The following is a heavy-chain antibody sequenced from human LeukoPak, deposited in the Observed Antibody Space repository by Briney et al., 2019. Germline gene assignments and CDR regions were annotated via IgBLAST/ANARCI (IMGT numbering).Heavy chain of an antibody. CDR1: GFTFSSHA. CDR3: AKDSLYDFWSGYYDY. V-gene: IGHV3-23*01. Sequence: GGSLRLSCAASGFTFSSHAMSWARQAPGKGLEWVSVISGSGGSTYYAESVKGRFTISRDNSENTLYLQMNSLRAEDTAVYYCAKDSLYDFWSGYYDYWGQGTLVTVSS. CDR2: ISGSGGST. J-gene: IGHJ4*02. D-gene: IGHD3-3*01.